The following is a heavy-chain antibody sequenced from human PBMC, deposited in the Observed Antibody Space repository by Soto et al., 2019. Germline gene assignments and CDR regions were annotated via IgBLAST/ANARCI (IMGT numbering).Heavy chain of an antibody. CDR3: ARCDYDFWSGYYGPEDAFDI. Sequence: ASVKVSCKASGYTFTSYGISWVRQAPGQGLEWMGWISAYNGNTNYAQKLQGRVTMTTDTSTSTAYMELRSLRSDDTAVYYCARCDYDFWSGYYGPEDAFDIWGQGTMVTVS. CDR1: GYTFTSYG. D-gene: IGHD3-3*01. J-gene: IGHJ3*02. V-gene: IGHV1-18*01. CDR2: ISAYNGNT.